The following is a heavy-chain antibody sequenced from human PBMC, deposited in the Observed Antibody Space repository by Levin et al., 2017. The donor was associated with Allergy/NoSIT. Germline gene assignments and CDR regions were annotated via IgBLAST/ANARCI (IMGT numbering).Heavy chain of an antibody. CDR2: ISWNGGRV. CDR3: AKDSTSYISSQDLDC. D-gene: IGHD6-13*01. V-gene: IGHV3-9*01. J-gene: IGHJ4*02. CDR1: GFNFDGYA. Sequence: GGSLRLSCAGSGFNFDGYAMHWVRRGPGKGLEWVSGISWNGGRVAYADSVKGRFTVARDNAKNSLFLQMSNLGPEDSALYYCAKDSTSYISSQDLDCWGPGTLVTVSS.